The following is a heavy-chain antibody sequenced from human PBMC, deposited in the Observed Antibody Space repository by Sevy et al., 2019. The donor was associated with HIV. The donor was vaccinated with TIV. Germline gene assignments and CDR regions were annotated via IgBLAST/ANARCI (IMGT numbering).Heavy chain of an antibody. CDR1: GFTFSNVW. V-gene: IGHV3-21*06. J-gene: IGHJ4*02. CDR3: ARGPPDGSYDYFDY. Sequence: GGSLRLSCAASGFTFSNVWMSWVRQAPGKGLEWVSSISGSSNYIYYAESVKGRFIISRDNAKNTLYLQMNSLRADDTAVYYCARGPPDGSYDYFDYWGQGTLVTVSS. D-gene: IGHD1-26*01. CDR2: ISGSSNYI.